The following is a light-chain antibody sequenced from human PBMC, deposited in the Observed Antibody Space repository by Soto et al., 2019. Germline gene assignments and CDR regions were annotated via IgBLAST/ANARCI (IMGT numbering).Light chain of an antibody. CDR3: SSYTSSSTPHV. CDR2: DVS. J-gene: IGLJ1*01. V-gene: IGLV2-14*01. CDR1: SSDVGGYNY. Sequence: QAVLTQPASVSGSPGQSITISCTGTSSDVGGYNYVSWYQQHPGKAPKLMIYDVSNRPSGVSNRFSGSKSGNTASLTISGLQAEDEADYYCSSYTSSSTPHVFGTGTKVTVL.